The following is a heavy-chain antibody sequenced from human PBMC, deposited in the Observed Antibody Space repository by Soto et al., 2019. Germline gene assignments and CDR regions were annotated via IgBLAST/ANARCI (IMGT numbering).Heavy chain of an antibody. V-gene: IGHV3-21*01. CDR1: GFTFSSYS. Sequence: GGSLRLSCAASGFTFSSYSMNWVRQAPGKGLEWVSSISSSSSYIYYADSVKGRFTISRDNAKNSLYLQMNSLRAEDTAVYYCARGPISSTRKLGYMDVWGKGTTVTVSS. D-gene: IGHD2-2*01. CDR2: ISSSSSYI. CDR3: ARGPISSTRKLGYMDV. J-gene: IGHJ6*03.